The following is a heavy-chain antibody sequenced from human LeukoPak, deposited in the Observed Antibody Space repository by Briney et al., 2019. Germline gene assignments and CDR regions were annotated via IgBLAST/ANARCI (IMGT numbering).Heavy chain of an antibody. CDR1: GFTFSSYW. CDR2: ISYDGVNK. CDR3: ARGGAWFGEFLYYGMDV. Sequence: AGGSLRLSCAASGFTFSSYWMSWVRQAPGKGLEWVALISYDGVNKYYGDSVKARFTISRDNSKNTMYLQMNSLRAEDTALYYCARGGAWFGEFLYYGMDVWGQGTMVTVSS. D-gene: IGHD3-10*01. J-gene: IGHJ6*02. V-gene: IGHV3-30*03.